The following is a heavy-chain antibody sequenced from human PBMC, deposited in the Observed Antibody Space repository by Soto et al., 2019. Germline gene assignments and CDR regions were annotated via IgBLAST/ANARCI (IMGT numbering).Heavy chain of an antibody. CDR3: ARWVEVSLDYFDS. CDR1: GGSISNGYYY. Sequence: SETLSLTCTVSGGSISNGYYYWSWVRQNPGKGLEWIGHIYHSGRTYYNPSLKSRATISVDTSKNQFSLNLSSVTAADTAVYYCARWVEVSLDYFDSWGQGTPVTVSS. CDR2: IYHSGRT. D-gene: IGHD2-15*01. V-gene: IGHV4-31*03. J-gene: IGHJ4*02.